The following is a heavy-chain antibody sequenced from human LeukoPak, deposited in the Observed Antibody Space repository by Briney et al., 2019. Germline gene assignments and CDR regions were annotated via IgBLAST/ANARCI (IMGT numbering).Heavy chain of an antibody. CDR3: ARQARRFFGVATDGFNP. Sequence: SETLSLTCAVSGGSFSGYYWTWIRQPPGKGLEWIGSIYYSGSTYYNPSLKSRVTISVDTSKNQFSLKLSSVTAADTAVYYCARQARRFFGVATDGFNPWGQGTLVTVSS. CDR2: IYYSGST. J-gene: IGHJ5*02. D-gene: IGHD3-3*01. V-gene: IGHV4-39*01. CDR1: GGSFSGYY.